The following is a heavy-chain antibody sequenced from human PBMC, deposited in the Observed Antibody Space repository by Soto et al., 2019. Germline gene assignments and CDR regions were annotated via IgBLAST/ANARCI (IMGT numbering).Heavy chain of an antibody. D-gene: IGHD3-10*01. V-gene: IGHV4-34*09. CDR1: GVSFSGYY. CDR3: ARSRSGAYYYYYMDV. J-gene: IGHJ6*03. Sequence: SQTLSLTCAVYGVSFSGYYWSWIRQPPGKGLEWIGYIYYSGSTYYNPSLKSRVTISVDTSKNQFSLKLSSVTAADTAVYYCARSRSGAYYYYYMDVWGKGTTVTVSS. CDR2: IYYSGST.